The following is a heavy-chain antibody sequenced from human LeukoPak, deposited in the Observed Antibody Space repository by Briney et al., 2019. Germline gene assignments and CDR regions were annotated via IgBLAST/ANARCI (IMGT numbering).Heavy chain of an antibody. D-gene: IGHD6-13*01. CDR3: AREGQQLVQRGVSADFDY. CDR2: INPNSGGT. CDR1: GYTFTGYY. J-gene: IGHJ4*02. V-gene: IGHV1-2*02. Sequence: ASVKVSCKASGYTFTGYYMHWVRQAPGQGLEWMGWINPNSGGTNYAQKFQGRVTMTRDTSISTAYMELSRLRSDDTAVYYCAREGQQLVQRGVSADFDYWGQGTLVTVSS.